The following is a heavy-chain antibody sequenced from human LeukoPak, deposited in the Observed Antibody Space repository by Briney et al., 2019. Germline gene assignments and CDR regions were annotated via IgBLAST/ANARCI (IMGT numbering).Heavy chain of an antibody. CDR3: ARVEGVYYYYYMDV. D-gene: IGHD5-24*01. CDR1: GGSISSYY. J-gene: IGHJ6*03. Sequence: PSETLSLTCTVSGGSISSYYWSWIRQPPGKGLEWIGYIYYSGSTNYNPSLKSRVTISVDTSKNQFSLKLSSVTAADTAVYYCARVEGVYYYYYMDVWGKGTTVTVSS. V-gene: IGHV4-59*08. CDR2: IYYSGST.